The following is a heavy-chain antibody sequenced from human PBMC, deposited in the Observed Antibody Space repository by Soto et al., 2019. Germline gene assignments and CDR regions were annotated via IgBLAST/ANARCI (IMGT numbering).Heavy chain of an antibody. J-gene: IGHJ5*02. D-gene: IGHD2-15*01. Sequence: QVQLQESGPGLVKPSGTLSLTCAVCSGSISSRNWWSWVRQPPGKGLEWIGEIYHSGSTNYNPSLKSRVTISVDKSKNQFSLKLSSVTAADTAVYYGARDRSGLSGAQRKYNWFDPWGQGTLVTVSS. CDR1: SGSISSRNW. CDR2: IYHSGST. CDR3: ARDRSGLSGAQRKYNWFDP. V-gene: IGHV4-4*02.